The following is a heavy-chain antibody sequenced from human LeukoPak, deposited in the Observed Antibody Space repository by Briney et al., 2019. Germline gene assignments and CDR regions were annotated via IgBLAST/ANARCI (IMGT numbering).Heavy chain of an antibody. CDR2: IYPDDSDT. D-gene: IGHD2-2*01. CDR3: ARQVPSAMAFDS. J-gene: IGHJ4*02. Sequence: GESLTISCKASGYNFHTYWIGWVRQMPGEGLEWMGIIYPDDSDTRYRPSFQGQVTISADKSTSTAYLQWSSLQASDTAMYYCARQVPSAMAFDSWGQGSLVTVSS. CDR1: GYNFHTYW. V-gene: IGHV5-51*01.